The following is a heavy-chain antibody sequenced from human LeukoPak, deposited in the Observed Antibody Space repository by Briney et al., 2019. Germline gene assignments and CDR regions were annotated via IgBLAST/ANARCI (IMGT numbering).Heavy chain of an antibody. V-gene: IGHV3-23*01. Sequence: GRSLRLSCAASGFTFSSYAMSWVRQAPGKGLEWVSAISGSGGSTYYADSVKGRFTISRDNSKNTLYLQMNSLRAEDTAVYYCANLYYGDYATGWGQGTLVTVSS. CDR2: ISGSGGST. CDR3: ANLYYGDYATG. CDR1: GFTFSSYA. J-gene: IGHJ4*02. D-gene: IGHD4-17*01.